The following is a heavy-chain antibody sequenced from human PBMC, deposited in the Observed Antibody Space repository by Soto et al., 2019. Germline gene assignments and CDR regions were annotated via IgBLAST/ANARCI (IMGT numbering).Heavy chain of an antibody. CDR3: ARSTSENFWSGPFDY. CDR2: TYWDDDQ. CDR1: GFSLKTIGVS. Sequence: QITLKESGPTLVRPTQTLTLTCSFSGFSLKTIGVSVGWIRQPPGKALEWLALTYWDDDQRYSPSLKTRLTVTKDTSKNKVVLAMTNIDPVDTGTYYCARSTSENFWSGPFDYWGPGIVVTVSS. D-gene: IGHD3-3*01. J-gene: IGHJ4*02. V-gene: IGHV2-5*02.